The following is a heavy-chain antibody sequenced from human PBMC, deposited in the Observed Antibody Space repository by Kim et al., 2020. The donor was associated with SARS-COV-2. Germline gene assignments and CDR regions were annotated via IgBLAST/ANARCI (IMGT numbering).Heavy chain of an antibody. Sequence: ASVKVSCKASGYTFTSYGISWVRQAPGQGLEWMGWISAYNGNTNYAQKLQGRVTMTTDTSTSTAYMELRSLRSDDTAVYYCARRSHGSGSYYRWFDPWGQGTLVTVSS. D-gene: IGHD3-10*01. CDR3: ARRSHGSGSYYRWFDP. CDR1: GYTFTSYG. J-gene: IGHJ5*02. CDR2: ISAYNGNT. V-gene: IGHV1-18*04.